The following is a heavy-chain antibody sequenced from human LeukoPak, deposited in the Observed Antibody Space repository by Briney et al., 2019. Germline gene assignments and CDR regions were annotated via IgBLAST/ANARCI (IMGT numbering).Heavy chain of an antibody. D-gene: IGHD2-21*02. CDR1: GLTFSSSW. CDR3: ARDPYCGGDCYQGGFGAFDI. CDR2: IKKDGSEK. Sequence: GGSPRLSCAASGLTFSSSWMSWVRQAPGKGLEWVANIKKDGSEKYYVDSVKDRFTISRDNAQNSLYLQMSGLRAEDTAVYYCARDPYCGGDCYQGGFGAFDIWGQGTVVTVSS. J-gene: IGHJ3*02. V-gene: IGHV3-7*01.